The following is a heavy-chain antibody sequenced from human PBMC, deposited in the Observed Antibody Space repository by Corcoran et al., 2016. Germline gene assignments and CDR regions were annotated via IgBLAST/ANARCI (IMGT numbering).Heavy chain of an antibody. CDR2: INPSDGST. CDR1: GYTFTRYY. D-gene: IGHD3-22*01. CDR3: ARQLHYYDSTGYSPFDY. V-gene: IGHV1-46*01. J-gene: IGHJ4*02. Sequence: QVQLVQSGAEVKKPGASVKVSCKASGYTFTRYYIHWVRQAPGQGLEWMGIINPSDGSTSYAQKFQGRVTVTRDTSTSTVYMELSSLRSEDTALYYCARQLHYYDSTGYSPFDYWGQGTLVTVSS.